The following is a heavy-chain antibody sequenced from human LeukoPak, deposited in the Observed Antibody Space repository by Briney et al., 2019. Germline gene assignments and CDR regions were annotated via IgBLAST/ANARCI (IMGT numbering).Heavy chain of an antibody. Sequence: PGGSLRHSCAASGFTFGDYGMSWVRQAPGKGLEWVSSINWDGGNTAYADSVKGRFTISRDTAKDSLYLQLNSLRAEDTALYYCARDRGWLQYIDYWGQGTLVTVSS. CDR1: GFTFGDYG. D-gene: IGHD5-24*01. CDR3: ARDRGWLQYIDY. J-gene: IGHJ4*02. V-gene: IGHV3-20*04. CDR2: INWDGGNT.